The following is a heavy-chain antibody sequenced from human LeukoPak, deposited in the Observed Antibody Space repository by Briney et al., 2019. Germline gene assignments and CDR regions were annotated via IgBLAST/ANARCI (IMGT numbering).Heavy chain of an antibody. D-gene: IGHD3-10*01. CDR3: ARDGSRTGGNYYYYYYMDV. CDR1: GFTFSSYA. J-gene: IGHJ6*03. Sequence: GGSLRLSCAASGFTFSSYAMHWVRQAPGKGLEYVSAISSNGGSTYYANSVKGRFTISRDNSKNTLYLQMGSLRAEDMAVYYCARDGSRTGGNYYYYYYMDVWGKGTTVTISS. V-gene: IGHV3-64*01. CDR2: ISSNGGST.